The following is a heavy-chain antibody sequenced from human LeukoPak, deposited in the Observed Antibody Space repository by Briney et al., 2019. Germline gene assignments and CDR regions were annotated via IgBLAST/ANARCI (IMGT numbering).Heavy chain of an antibody. CDR3: ARHRRGPQAARWFDP. J-gene: IGHJ5*02. D-gene: IGHD6-6*01. CDR1: GYSISSGYY. V-gene: IGHV4-38-2*02. CDR2: IYHSGST. Sequence: KTSETLSLTCTVSGYSISSGYYWGCIRQPPGKGLEWIGSIYHSGSTYYNPSLKSRVTISVDTSKNQFSLKLSSVTAADTAVYYCARHRRGPQAARWFDPWGQGTLVTVSS.